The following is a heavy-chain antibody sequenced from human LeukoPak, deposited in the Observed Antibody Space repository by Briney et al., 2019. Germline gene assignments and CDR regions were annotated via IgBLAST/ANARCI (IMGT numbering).Heavy chain of an antibody. CDR2: INWNGGST. CDR3: ARGGATVNAFDI. Sequence: GGSLRLSCAASGFTFDDYGMSWVRQVPGKGLEWVSGINWNGGSTGYADSVKGRFTISRDNAKNSLYLQMNSLRAEDTALYYCARGGATVNAFDIWGQGTMVTVSS. J-gene: IGHJ3*02. V-gene: IGHV3-20*04. D-gene: IGHD1-26*01. CDR1: GFTFDDYG.